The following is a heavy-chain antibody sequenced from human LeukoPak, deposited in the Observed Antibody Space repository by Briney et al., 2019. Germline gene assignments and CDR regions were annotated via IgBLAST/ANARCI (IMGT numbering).Heavy chain of an antibody. CDR2: ISATDAAT. Sequence: GGSLRLSCPASDFNFNNHAMSWVRQAPGKGLEWVAAISATDAATWYADSVAGRFTISRDNSKNSLYLQINSLRVEDTAVYYCARDAHFPDDVLEIWGPGTMVTVSS. V-gene: IGHV3-23*01. CDR1: DFNFNNHA. CDR3: ARDAHFPDDVLEI. D-gene: IGHD3-3*02. J-gene: IGHJ3*02.